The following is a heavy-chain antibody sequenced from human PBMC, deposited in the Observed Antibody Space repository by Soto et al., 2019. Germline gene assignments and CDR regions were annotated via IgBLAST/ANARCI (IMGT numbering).Heavy chain of an antibody. CDR1: GDTFSSYT. Sequence: QVQLVQSGAEMKKPGSSVKVSCRSGGDTFSSYTVSWVRQAPGQGLEWMGRVIPILGVTNYARKFQGRVSITAEKSTSTAYMELRSRRSEDSGVYYCARRRYCGADCYSQYYYGMDVWGQGTTVTVSS. CDR2: VIPILGVT. J-gene: IGHJ6*02. D-gene: IGHD2-21*02. V-gene: IGHV1-69*02. CDR3: ARRRYCGADCYSQYYYGMDV.